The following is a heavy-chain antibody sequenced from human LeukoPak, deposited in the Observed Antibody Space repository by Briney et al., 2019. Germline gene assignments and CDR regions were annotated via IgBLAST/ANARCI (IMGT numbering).Heavy chain of an antibody. Sequence: PSETLSLTCAVYGGSFSGYYWSWIRQPPGKGLEWIGEINHSGSTNYNPSLKSRVTISVDTSKNQFSLKLSSVTAADTAVYYCAREGHCSSTSCYTYGRRTWFDPWGQGTLVTVSS. CDR2: INHSGST. V-gene: IGHV4-34*01. J-gene: IGHJ5*02. CDR1: GGSFSGYY. D-gene: IGHD2-2*02. CDR3: AREGHCSSTSCYTYGRRTWFDP.